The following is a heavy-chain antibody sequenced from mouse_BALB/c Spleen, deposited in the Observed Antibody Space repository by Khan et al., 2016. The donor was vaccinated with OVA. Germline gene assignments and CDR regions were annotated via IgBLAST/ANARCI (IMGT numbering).Heavy chain of an antibody. CDR3: ARTEWLLDFTMDY. V-gene: IGHV8-12*01. D-gene: IGHD2-3*01. Sequence: QVTLKESGPGILQPSQTLSLTCSFSGFSLSSSGMGVTWIRQPSGKGLEWLAHIYWDDDKRYNPSLKSRLTISKDTSSNQVFLKITSVDTADTGTYSCARTEWLLDFTMDYWGQGTSVTVSS. CDR2: IYWDDDK. J-gene: IGHJ4*01. CDR1: GFSLSSSGMG.